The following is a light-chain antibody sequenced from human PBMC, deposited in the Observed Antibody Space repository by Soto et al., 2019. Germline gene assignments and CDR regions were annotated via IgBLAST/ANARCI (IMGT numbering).Light chain of an antibody. V-gene: IGLV4-60*02. CDR2: LEGSGSY. J-gene: IGLJ3*02. CDR3: ETWDSNTHTV. Sequence: QLVLTQSSAASASLGSSAKLTCTLSRWHSSYIIAWHQQQPGKAPRYLMKLEGSGSYNKGSGVPDRFSGSSSGADRYLTISNLQFEDEADYYCETWDSNTHTVFGGGTKVTVL. CDR1: RWHSSYI.